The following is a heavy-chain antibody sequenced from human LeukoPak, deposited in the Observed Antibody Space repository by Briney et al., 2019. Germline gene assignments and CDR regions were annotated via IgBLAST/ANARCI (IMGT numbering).Heavy chain of an antibody. CDR2: IHSGGNT. Sequence: SETLSLTCTVSGDSISSSSYYWGWLRQPPGKGLEWIGTIHSGGNTYYNPSLKSRVTISVDTSKNQLSVKLYSVTAADTAVYYCARPKAEAAAGTAVSAFDIWGQGTMVTVSS. V-gene: IGHV4-39*01. J-gene: IGHJ3*02. D-gene: IGHD6-13*01. CDR3: ARPKAEAAAGTAVSAFDI. CDR1: GDSISSSSYY.